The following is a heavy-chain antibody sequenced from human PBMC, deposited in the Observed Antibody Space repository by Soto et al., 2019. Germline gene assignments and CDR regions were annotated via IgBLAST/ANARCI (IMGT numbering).Heavy chain of an antibody. D-gene: IGHD3-10*01. CDR3: VKSIMAREGDAFDI. Sequence: EVQLVESGGGLVQPGGSLRLSCSAAGFTFSSCAMHWVRQAPGKGLEYVSGISRKGDSTYYEDSAKGRFTISRDNSKNTVFLQMSSLRTEDTAIYYCVKSIMAREGDAFDIWGQGTMVTVSS. V-gene: IGHV3-64D*06. J-gene: IGHJ3*02. CDR2: ISRKGDST. CDR1: GFTFSSCA.